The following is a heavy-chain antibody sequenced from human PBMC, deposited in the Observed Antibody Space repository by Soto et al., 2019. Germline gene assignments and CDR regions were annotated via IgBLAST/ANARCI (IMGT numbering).Heavy chain of an antibody. CDR1: GGSISSGDYY. CDR2: IYYSGST. CDR3: ASDYYDSSGYPHFDY. Sequence: SETLSLTCTVSGGSISSGDYYWSWIRQPPGKGLEWIGYIYYSGSTYYNPSLKSRVTISVDTSKNQFSLKLSSVTAADTAVYYCASDYYDSSGYPHFDYWGQGTLVTVSS. D-gene: IGHD3-22*01. V-gene: IGHV4-30-4*01. J-gene: IGHJ4*02.